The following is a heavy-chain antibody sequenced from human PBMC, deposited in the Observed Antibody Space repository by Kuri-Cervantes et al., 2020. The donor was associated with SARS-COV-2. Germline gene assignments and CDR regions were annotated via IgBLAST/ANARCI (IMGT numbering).Heavy chain of an antibody. J-gene: IGHJ4*02. D-gene: IGHD6-19*01. CDR1: GGSTSSQSYY. CDR2: IYHSGST. CDR3: ARHGGIAVAGTFDY. V-gene: IGHV4-39*01. Sequence: SETLSLTCTVSGGSTSSQSYYWGWIRQPPGKGLEWIGSIYHSGSTYYNPSLKSRVTISVDTSKNQFSLKLSSVTAADTAVYYCARHGGIAVAGTFDYWGQGTPVTVSS.